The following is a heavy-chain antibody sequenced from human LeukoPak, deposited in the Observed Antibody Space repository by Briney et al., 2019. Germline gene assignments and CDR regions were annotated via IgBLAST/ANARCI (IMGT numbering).Heavy chain of an antibody. CDR1: GFTFSSYA. J-gene: IGHJ4*02. V-gene: IGHV3-23*01. CDR2: ISGSGGST. CDR3: AKEVAAADANLDY. D-gene: IGHD6-13*01. Sequence: GGSLRLSCAASGFTFSSYAVSWVRQAPGKGLEWVSAISGSGGSTYYADSVKGRFTISRDNSRNTLYLQMNSLRAEDTAVYYCAKEVAAADANLDYWGQGTLVTVSS.